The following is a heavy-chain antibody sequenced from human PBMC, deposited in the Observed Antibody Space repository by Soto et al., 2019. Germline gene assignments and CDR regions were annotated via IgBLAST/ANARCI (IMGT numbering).Heavy chain of an antibody. CDR1: GFTFSNYG. V-gene: IGHV3-30*18. CDR2: MSYDGSNQ. J-gene: IGHJ1*01. Sequence: QVHLVESGGGVVQPGRSLRLSCAASGFTFSNYGMHWVRQAPGKGPEWVAIMSYDGSNQYYGDSVQGRFTISRDNSRDTLYLQLNSLRVEDTAVYYCAKAPIARSTTWYFQHWGQGTLVTVSS. D-gene: IGHD1-26*01. CDR3: AKAPIARSTTWYFQH.